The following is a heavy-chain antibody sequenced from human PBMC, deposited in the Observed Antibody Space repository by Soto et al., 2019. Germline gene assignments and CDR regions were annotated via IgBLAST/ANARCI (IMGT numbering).Heavy chain of an antibody. CDR1: GFTFSDYA. J-gene: IGHJ4*02. Sequence: VQLVESGGGVVQPGRSLRLSCAASGFTFSDYAMHWVRQAPGKGLEWVAVVAHDGRNTHYADSVKGRFTISRDSSKNTLSPEMASLRAEDTAVYYCAKGGRQWLVTTVFNYWGQGALVTVSS. CDR3: AKGGRQWLVTTVFNY. CDR2: VAHDGRNT. D-gene: IGHD6-19*01. V-gene: IGHV3-30*18.